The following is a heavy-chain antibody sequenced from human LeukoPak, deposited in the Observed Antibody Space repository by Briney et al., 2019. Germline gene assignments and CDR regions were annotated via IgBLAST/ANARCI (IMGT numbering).Heavy chain of an antibody. D-gene: IGHD5-12*01. CDR2: ISWNSGSI. V-gene: IGHV3-9*01. Sequence: GRSLRLSCAASGFTFDDYAMHWVRQAPGKGLEWVSGISWNSGSIGYADSVKGRFTISRDNAKNSLYLQMNSLRAEDTAVYYCAREKSGYDGNYFDYWGQGTLVTVSS. CDR1: GFTFDDYA. J-gene: IGHJ4*02. CDR3: AREKSGYDGNYFDY.